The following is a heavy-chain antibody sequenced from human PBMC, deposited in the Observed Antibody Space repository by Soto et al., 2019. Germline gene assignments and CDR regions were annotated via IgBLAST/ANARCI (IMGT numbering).Heavy chain of an antibody. V-gene: IGHV1-18*01. CDR3: AREPYSGSYSGGFDP. D-gene: IGHD1-26*01. CDR2: ISAYNGNT. Sequence: QVQLVQSGAEVKKPGASVKVSCKASGYTFTSYGISWVRQAPGQGLEWMGWISAYNGNTNYAQKLQGRVTMTTDTSTRKAYMELRSLRSDDTAVYYCAREPYSGSYSGGFDPWGQGTLVTVSS. J-gene: IGHJ5*02. CDR1: GYTFTSYG.